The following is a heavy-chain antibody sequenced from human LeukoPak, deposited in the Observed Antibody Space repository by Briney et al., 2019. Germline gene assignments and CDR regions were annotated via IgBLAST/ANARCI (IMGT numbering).Heavy chain of an antibody. J-gene: IGHJ3*02. CDR2: IGAYNGNT. CDR3: VRNGSYYGDAFDI. CDR1: GYTFTSYG. D-gene: IGHD3-10*01. V-gene: IGHV1-18*01. Sequence: GASVKVSCKASGYTFTSYGISGVRQAPGQGLEWMGWIGAYNGNTNYAQKLQGRVTMTTDTSTTTAYMELGSLRSDDTAVYYCVRNGSYYGDAFDIWGHGTMVTVSS.